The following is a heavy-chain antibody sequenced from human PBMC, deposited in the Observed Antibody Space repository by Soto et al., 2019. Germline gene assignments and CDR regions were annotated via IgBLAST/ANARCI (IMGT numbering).Heavy chain of an antibody. V-gene: IGHV4-39*01. CDR2: IYYSGST. D-gene: IGHD6-13*01. CDR1: GGSISSSSYY. CDR3: ARHTYSSSWVNYYYYYGMDV. Sequence: SETLSPTCTVSGGSISSSSYYWGWIRQPPGKGLEWIGSIYYSGSTYYNPSLKSRVTISVDTSKNQFSLKLSSVTAADTAVYYCARHTYSSSWVNYYYYYGMDVCGQGTTVTVSS. J-gene: IGHJ6*02.